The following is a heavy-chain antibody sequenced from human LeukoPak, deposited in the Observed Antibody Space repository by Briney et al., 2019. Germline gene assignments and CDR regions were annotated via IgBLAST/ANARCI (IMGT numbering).Heavy chain of an antibody. V-gene: IGHV1-2*02. CDR1: GFTFSSYG. CDR2: INPNSGGT. Sequence: GGSLRLSCAAPGFTFSSYGMHWVRQAPGQGLEWMGWINPNSGGTNYAQKFQGRVTMTRDTSISTAYMELSRLRSDDTAVYYCARVVRGSTTDWGQGTLVTVSS. D-gene: IGHD2-2*01. J-gene: IGHJ1*01. CDR3: ARVVRGSTTD.